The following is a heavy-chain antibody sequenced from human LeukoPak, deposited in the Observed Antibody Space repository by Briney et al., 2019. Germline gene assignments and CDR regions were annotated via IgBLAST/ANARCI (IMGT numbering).Heavy chain of an antibody. J-gene: IGHJ4*02. D-gene: IGHD5-18*01. CDR3: ARVVLGVQLWLPTFDY. CDR1: GGSISSGDYY. CDR2: IYYSGTT. V-gene: IGHV4-30-4*01. Sequence: SETLSLTCTVSGGSISSGDYYWSWIRQPPGKGLEWIGYIYYSGTTYSPSLKSRVTISVDTSKNQFSLKLSSVTAADTAVYYCARVVLGVQLWLPTFDYWGQGTLVTVSS.